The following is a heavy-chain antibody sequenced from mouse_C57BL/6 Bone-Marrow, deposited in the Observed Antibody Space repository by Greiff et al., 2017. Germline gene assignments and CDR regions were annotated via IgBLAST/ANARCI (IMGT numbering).Heavy chain of an antibody. V-gene: IGHV1-59*01. D-gene: IGHD2-10*02. CDR1: GYTFTSDW. J-gene: IGHJ3*01. Sequence: QVQLKQPGAELVRPGTSVKLSCKASGYTFTSDWMHWVKQRPGQGLEWIGVIDPSDSYTNYNQKFKGKATLTVDTSSSTAYMQLSSLTSEDSAVYYCAREYGIAFAYWGQGTLVTVSA. CDR2: IDPSDSYT. CDR3: AREYGIAFAY.